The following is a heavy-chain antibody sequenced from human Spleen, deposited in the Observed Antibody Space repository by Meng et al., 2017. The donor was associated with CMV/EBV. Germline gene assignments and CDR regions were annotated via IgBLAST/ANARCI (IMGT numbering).Heavy chain of an antibody. V-gene: IGHV1-18*01. CDR1: GYTFRSYA. CDR3: AREYASTWYYFDC. CDR2: ISVYNGNT. J-gene: IGHJ4*02. Sequence: CRASGYTFRSYAINWVRQAPGQGLEWVGWISVYNGNTNYAQKFQGRISMTTDTSTSTVYMELRSLRSDDTAVYYCAREYASTWYYFDCWGQGTLVTVSS. D-gene: IGHD6-13*01.